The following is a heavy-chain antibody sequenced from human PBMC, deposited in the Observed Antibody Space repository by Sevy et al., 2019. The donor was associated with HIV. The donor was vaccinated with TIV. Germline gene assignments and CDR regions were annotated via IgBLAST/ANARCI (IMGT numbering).Heavy chain of an antibody. D-gene: IGHD4-17*01. CDR1: GFTFSDYY. V-gene: IGHV3-11*06. CDR2: ISSSSSYI. CDR3: ARDIKRQYGASLDY. Sequence: GGSLRLSCAASGFTFSDYYMSWIRQAPGKGLEWLSYISSSSSYITYANSVKGRFTISRDNAKNSLYLQMNSLRAEDTALYYCARDIKRQYGASLDYWGQGTLVTVSS. J-gene: IGHJ4*02.